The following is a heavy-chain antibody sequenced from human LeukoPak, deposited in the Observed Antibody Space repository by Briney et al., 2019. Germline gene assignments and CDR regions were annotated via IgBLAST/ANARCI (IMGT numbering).Heavy chain of an antibody. Sequence: ASVKVSCKASGYTFTSYGISWVRQAPGQGLEWMGWISAYNGNTNYAQKLQGRVTMTTDTSTSTAYMELRSLRSDDTAAYYCARAWGAMVSPHYYYYGMDVWGQGTTVTVSS. CDR1: GYTFTSYG. D-gene: IGHD5-18*01. CDR2: ISAYNGNT. CDR3: ARAWGAMVSPHYYYYGMDV. J-gene: IGHJ6*02. V-gene: IGHV1-18*01.